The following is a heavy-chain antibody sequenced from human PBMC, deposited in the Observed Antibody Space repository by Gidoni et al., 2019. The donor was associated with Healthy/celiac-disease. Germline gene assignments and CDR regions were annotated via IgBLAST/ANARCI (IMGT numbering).Heavy chain of an antibody. V-gene: IGHV1-46*01. CDR1: GYTFTSYY. Sequence: QVQLVQSGAEVKKPGASVKVSCKASGYTFTSYYMHWVRQAPGQGLEWMGIINPSGGSTSYAQKFQGRVTMTRDTSTSTVYMELSSLRSEDTAVYYCAREISYGGSPYYYYYYGMDVWGQGTTVTVSS. CDR3: AREISYGGSPYYYYYYGMDV. CDR2: INPSGGST. D-gene: IGHD2-15*01. J-gene: IGHJ6*02.